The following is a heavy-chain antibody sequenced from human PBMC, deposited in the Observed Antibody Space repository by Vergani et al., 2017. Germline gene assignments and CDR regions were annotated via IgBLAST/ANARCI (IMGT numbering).Heavy chain of an antibody. D-gene: IGHD2-15*01. J-gene: IGHJ5*02. Sequence: QLQLQESGPGLVKPSETLSLTCTVSGGSISSYYWSWIRQPPGKGLEWIGYIYYSGSTNYNPSLKSRVTISVDTSKNQFSLKLSSVTAADTAVYYCARVFDIVDSRHWFDPWGQGTLVTVSS. V-gene: IGHV4-59*01. CDR3: ARVFDIVDSRHWFDP. CDR1: GGSISSYY. CDR2: IYYSGST.